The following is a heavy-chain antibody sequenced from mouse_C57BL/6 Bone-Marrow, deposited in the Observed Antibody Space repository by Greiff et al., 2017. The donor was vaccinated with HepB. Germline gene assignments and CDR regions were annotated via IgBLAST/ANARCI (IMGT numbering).Heavy chain of an antibody. CDR3: ARGGYDVPFAY. J-gene: IGHJ3*01. CDR1: GYTFTDYN. Sequence: VQLQQSGPELVKPGASVKIPCKASGYTFTDYNMDWVKQSHGKSLEWIGDINPNNGGTIYNQKFKGKATLTVDKSSSTAYMELRSLTSEDTAVYYCARGGYDVPFAYWGQGTLVTVSA. CDR2: INPNNGGT. V-gene: IGHV1-18*01. D-gene: IGHD2-2*01.